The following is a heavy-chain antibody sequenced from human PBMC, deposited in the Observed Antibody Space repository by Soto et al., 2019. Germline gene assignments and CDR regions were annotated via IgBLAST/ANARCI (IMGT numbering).Heavy chain of an antibody. Sequence: QITLKESGPTLVKPTQTLTLTCTFSGLSLSTSGVGVGWIRQPPGKALEWLALIYWDHYKRYSPSLQSSLTIPKATPKNQVVLTMSNMDHVDTATYYCVHSRCGGDCLQSYPSHYYYGMDVWGQGTTVTVSS. V-gene: IGHV2-5*02. CDR2: IYWDHYK. J-gene: IGHJ6*02. CDR3: VHSRCGGDCLQSYPSHYYYGMDV. D-gene: IGHD2-21*02. CDR1: GLSLSTSGVG.